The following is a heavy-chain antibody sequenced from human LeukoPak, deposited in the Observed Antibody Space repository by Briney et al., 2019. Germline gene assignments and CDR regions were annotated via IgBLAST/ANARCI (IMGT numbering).Heavy chain of an antibody. CDR3: ARGYSSSLYYYYGMDV. J-gene: IGHJ6*04. V-gene: IGHV3-48*03. CDR2: ISSSGSTI. Sequence: GGSLRLSCAASGFTFSSYEMNWVRQAPGKGLEWVSYISSSGSTIYYADSVKGRFTISGDNAKDSLYLQMNSLRAEDTAVYYCARGYSSSLYYYYGMDVWGKGTTVTVSS. D-gene: IGHD6-13*01. CDR1: GFTFSSYE.